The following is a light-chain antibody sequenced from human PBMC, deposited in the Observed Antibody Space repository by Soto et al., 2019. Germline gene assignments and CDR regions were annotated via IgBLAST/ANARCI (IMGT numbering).Light chain of an antibody. CDR3: QQYGSSPFT. CDR2: DAS. CDR1: QSVRSTF. Sequence: EIVLTQSPGTLSLSPGERATLSCRASQSVRSTFLAWYQQKPGQAPRLLIYDASSKATGVPDRFSGSGSGTDFTLSINRLEPEDFAVYYCQQYGSSPFTFGPGTKVDIK. V-gene: IGKV3-20*01. J-gene: IGKJ3*01.